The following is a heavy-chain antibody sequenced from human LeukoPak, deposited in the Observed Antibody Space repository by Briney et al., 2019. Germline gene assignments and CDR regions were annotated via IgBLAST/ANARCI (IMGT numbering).Heavy chain of an antibody. D-gene: IGHD4-17*01. CDR2: INPSGGST. V-gene: IGHV1-46*01. Sequence: ASVKVSCKASGYTFTSYYMHWVRQAPGQGLEWMGIINPSGGSTSYAQKFQGRVTMTRDTSTSTVYMELSSLRSEDTAVYYCARDQDRRLTTVTTSRGKFKAQDAFDIWGQGTMVTVSS. CDR3: ARDQDRRLTTVTTSRGKFKAQDAFDI. J-gene: IGHJ3*02. CDR1: GYTFTSYY.